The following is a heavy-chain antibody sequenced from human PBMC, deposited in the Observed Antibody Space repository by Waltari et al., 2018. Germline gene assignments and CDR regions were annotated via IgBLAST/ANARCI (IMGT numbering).Heavy chain of an antibody. CDR1: GGSFSGYY. Sequence: QVQLQQWGAGLLKPSETLSLTCAVYGGSFSGYYWSWIRQPPGTGLEWIGEINHSGSTNYNPSLKSRVTISVDTSKNQFSLKLSSVTAADTAVYYCARGRGRYCSGGSCYSRGRYFDYWGQGTLVTVSS. J-gene: IGHJ4*02. V-gene: IGHV4-34*01. CDR2: INHSGST. D-gene: IGHD2-15*01. CDR3: ARGRGRYCSGGSCYSRGRYFDY.